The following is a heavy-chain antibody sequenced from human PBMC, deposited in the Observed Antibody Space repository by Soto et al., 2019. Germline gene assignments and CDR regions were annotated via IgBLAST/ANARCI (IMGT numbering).Heavy chain of an antibody. CDR2: IYHSGST. D-gene: IGHD6-19*01. CDR1: GGSISSGGYS. V-gene: IGHV4-30-2*01. Sequence: QLQLQESGSGLVKPSQTLSLTCAVSGGSISSGGYSWSWIRQPPGKGLEWIGYIYHSGSTYYNPSLKSRVTISVDRSKLQFSLKLSSVTAADTAVYYCARAGGLGAVAVDYWGQGTLVTVSS. J-gene: IGHJ4*02. CDR3: ARAGGLGAVAVDY.